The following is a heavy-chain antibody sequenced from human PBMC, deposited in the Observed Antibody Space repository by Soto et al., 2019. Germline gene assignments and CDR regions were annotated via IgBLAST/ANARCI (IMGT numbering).Heavy chain of an antibody. J-gene: IGHJ4*02. CDR1: GFTFSSYA. V-gene: IGHV3-64D*06. CDR2: INSNGGST. CDR3: VRPVLWSNSFYFLY. D-gene: IGHD3-10*01. Sequence: PGGSLRLSCSASGFTFSSYAMHWVRQAPGKGLEYVSAINSNGGSTYYADSVKGRFTISRDNSKNTLYLQMRTLRAEDTAVYYCVRPVLWSNSFYFLYWGQGTLVTVSS.